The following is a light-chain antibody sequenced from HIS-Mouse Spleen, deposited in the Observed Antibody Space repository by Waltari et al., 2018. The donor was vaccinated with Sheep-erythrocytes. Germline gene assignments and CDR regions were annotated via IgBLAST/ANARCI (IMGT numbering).Light chain of an antibody. J-gene: IGKJ3*01. CDR1: QGISTY. CDR2: SAS. Sequence: DIQMTQSPSSLSASVGDRVTITCRASQGISTYLAWYQQKPGKVPKLLIYSASTLKSGVPTRFSGSGSGTDFTLTISSLQPEDVATYYCQKYNSALRFTFGPGTKVDIK. V-gene: IGKV1-27*01. CDR3: QKYNSALRFT.